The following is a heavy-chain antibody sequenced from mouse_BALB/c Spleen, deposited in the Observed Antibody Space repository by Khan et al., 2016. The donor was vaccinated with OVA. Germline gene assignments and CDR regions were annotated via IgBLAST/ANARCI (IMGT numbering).Heavy chain of an antibody. J-gene: IGHJ3*01. V-gene: IGHV1S136*01. CDR1: GYTFTSYV. CDR2: ISPNSDGS. Sequence: VQLQQSGPELVKPGASVKMSCKASGYTFTSYVMHWVKQKPRQGLEWIGYISPNSDGSKYNEKFRGKATLTSDKSSSTAYMELSSLTSEDSAVYYDLRSLFYYGSAYEGFAYWGQETLVTVSA. CDR3: LRSLFYYGSAYEGFAY. D-gene: IGHD1-1*01.